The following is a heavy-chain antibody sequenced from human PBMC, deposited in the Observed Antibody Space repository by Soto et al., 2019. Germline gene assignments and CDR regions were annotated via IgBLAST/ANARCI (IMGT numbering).Heavy chain of an antibody. D-gene: IGHD6-13*01. CDR3: ASGRRAAGY. CDR1: GFTFSSYA. V-gene: IGHV3-30-3*01. J-gene: IGHJ4*02. CDR2: ISYDGSNK. Sequence: QVQLVESGGGVVQPGRSLRLSCAASGFTFSSYAMHWVRQAPGKGLEWVAVISYDGSNKYYADSVKGRFTISRDNSKNTLYLQMNGLEAEDTAVYYCASGRRAAGYWGQGTLVTVSS.